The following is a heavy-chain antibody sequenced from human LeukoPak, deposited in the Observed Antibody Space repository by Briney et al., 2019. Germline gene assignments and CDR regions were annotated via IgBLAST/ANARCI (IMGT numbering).Heavy chain of an antibody. Sequence: GGSLRLSCAASGFTFSSYAMSSVRQAPGKGLEWVSSISGSGGSTYYADSVKGRFTISRDNSKNTLYLQMNSLRAEDTAVYYCAKLASSSWYNPFDYWGQGTLVTVSS. V-gene: IGHV3-23*01. CDR2: ISGSGGST. D-gene: IGHD6-13*01. CDR1: GFTFSSYA. CDR3: AKLASSSWYNPFDY. J-gene: IGHJ4*02.